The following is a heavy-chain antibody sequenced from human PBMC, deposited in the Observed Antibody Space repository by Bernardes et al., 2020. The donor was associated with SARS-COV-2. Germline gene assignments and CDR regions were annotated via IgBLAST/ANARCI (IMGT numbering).Heavy chain of an antibody. D-gene: IGHD6-19*01. J-gene: IGHJ4*02. V-gene: IGHV3-23*01. CDR3: ARHGYCSGFTCYYGH. CDR2: ISGSGDDT. Sequence: GGSLSLSCAASGFTFSGYGMSWVRQAPGKGLEWVSGISGSGDDTYYADSVKGRFTMSRDNSKNTLYLQMNSLRVEDTGVYYCARHGYCSGFTCYYGHWGQGTLVTVSS. CDR1: GFTFSGYG.